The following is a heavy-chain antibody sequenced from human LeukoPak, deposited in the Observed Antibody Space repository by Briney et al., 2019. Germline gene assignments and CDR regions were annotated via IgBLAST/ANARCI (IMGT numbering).Heavy chain of an antibody. CDR2: MNPNSGNT. CDR1: GYTFTSYD. V-gene: IGHV1-8*01. CDR3: ARGTSCRGGSCYSDGYMDV. D-gene: IGHD2-15*01. J-gene: IGHJ6*03. Sequence: ASVKVSCKASGYTFTSYDFNWVRQATGQGLERMGWMNPNSGNTGYAQKFQGRVTMTRDTSISTAYMELSSLRSEDTAVYYCARGTSCRGGSCYSDGYMDVWGKGTTVTVFS.